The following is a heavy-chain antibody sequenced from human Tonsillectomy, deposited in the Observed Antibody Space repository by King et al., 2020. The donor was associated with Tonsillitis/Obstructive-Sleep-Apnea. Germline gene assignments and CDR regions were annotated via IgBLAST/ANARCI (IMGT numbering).Heavy chain of an antibody. CDR3: ARTTVTTLEGDYMDV. CDR2: IFYSGTT. D-gene: IGHD3-16*01. Sequence: QLQESGPGLVKPSETLSLTCTVSGGSFSRFYWRWIRQPPGKGLEWVGCIFYSGTTTYNPSLKSRVTIPVDPSKSRISLKLSSVTAADTAVYYCARTTVTTLEGDYMDVWGKGTTVTVSS. CDR1: GGSFSRFY. J-gene: IGHJ6*03. V-gene: IGHV4-59*13.